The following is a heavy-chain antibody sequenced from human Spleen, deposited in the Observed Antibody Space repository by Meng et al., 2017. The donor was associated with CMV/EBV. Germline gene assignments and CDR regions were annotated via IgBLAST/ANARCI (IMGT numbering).Heavy chain of an antibody. Sequence: SETLSLTCTVSGGTISSYYWSWIRQSPGKGLEWIGYIYYSESTNYNPTPKNRVSISVVTSKIQSAQKLRSVIAADTAVYYCARASGHCSDTTCYPLYGGLDVWGQGTTVTVSS. J-gene: IGHJ6*02. CDR2: IYYSEST. CDR3: ARASGHCSDTTCYPLYGGLDV. V-gene: IGHV4-59*01. D-gene: IGHD2-2*01. CDR1: GGTISSYY.